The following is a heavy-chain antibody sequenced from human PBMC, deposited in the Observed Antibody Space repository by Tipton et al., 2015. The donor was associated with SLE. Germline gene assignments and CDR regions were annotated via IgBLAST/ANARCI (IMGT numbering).Heavy chain of an antibody. V-gene: IGHV4-34*01. CDR2: IYYSGST. CDR1: GGSFSGYY. Sequence: TLSLTCAVYGGSFSGYYWSWIRQPPGKGLEWIGSIYYSGSTYYNPSLKSRVTISVDTSKNQFSLKLSSVTAADTAVYYCAREGEGDYWGQGTLVTVSS. CDR3: AREGEGDY. J-gene: IGHJ4*02.